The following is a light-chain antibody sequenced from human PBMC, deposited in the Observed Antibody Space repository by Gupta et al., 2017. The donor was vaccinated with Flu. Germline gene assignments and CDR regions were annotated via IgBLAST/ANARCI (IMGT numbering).Light chain of an antibody. CDR2: QND. J-gene: IGLJ2*01. CDR3: AQWDDILDGPV. Sequence: RLTLSCSGTSSNSGSGSFSWYHQVAGEAPKVLIYQNDQRPSGAPARFSGTRSGSSASLFIDGLQSEDEGVYYCAQWDDILDGPVFGGGTRLTVL. CDR1: SSNSGSGS. V-gene: IGLV1-44*01.